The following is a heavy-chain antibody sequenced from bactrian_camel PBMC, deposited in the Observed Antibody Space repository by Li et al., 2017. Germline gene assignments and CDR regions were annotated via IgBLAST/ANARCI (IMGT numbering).Heavy chain of an antibody. V-gene: IGHV3S66*01. CDR3: AAGGSSWWCTD. D-gene: IGHD6*01. CDR2: LNSDGST. Sequence: DVQLVESGGGSVQAGGSLRLSCTASGFTFDGHSDMGWYRQGPLDPCELVSTLNSDGSTYYADSVKGRFTISQDNAKTTVSLQMNSLKPEDTGVYYCAAGGSSWWCTDWGQGTQVTVS. J-gene: IGHJ4*01. CDR1: GFTFDGHSD.